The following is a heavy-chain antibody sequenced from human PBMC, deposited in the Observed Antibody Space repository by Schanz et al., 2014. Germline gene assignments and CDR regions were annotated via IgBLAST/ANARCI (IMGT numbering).Heavy chain of an antibody. V-gene: IGHV3-48*04. Sequence: EVQLLESGGGLVQPGGSLRLSCAASGFTFSNYAMGWVRQTPGKGLEWVSHISGSSIHKNYADSVKGRFTISRDNAKNSLYLQMNSLRAEDTAVYYCARPSDSSWYMDVWGKGTTVTVSS. D-gene: IGHD2-21*02. CDR2: ISGSSIHK. CDR1: GFTFSNYA. CDR3: ARPSDSSWYMDV. J-gene: IGHJ6*03.